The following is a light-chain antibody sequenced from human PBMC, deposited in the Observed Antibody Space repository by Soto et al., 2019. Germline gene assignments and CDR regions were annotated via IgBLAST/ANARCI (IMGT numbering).Light chain of an antibody. CDR2: EVS. V-gene: IGLV2-14*01. CDR3: SSYTSGSTLCV. Sequence: QSALTQPASVSGSPGQSITISCTGTSSDVGGYDFVSWYQQHSGKAPKLMIYEVSYRPSGVSNRFSGSKSGNTASLTISGLQAEDEADYYCSSYTSGSTLCVFGTGTKVTLL. CDR1: SSDVGGYDF. J-gene: IGLJ1*01.